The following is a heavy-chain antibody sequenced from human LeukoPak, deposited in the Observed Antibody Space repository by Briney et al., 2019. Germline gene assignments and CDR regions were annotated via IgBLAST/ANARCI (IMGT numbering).Heavy chain of an antibody. V-gene: IGHV3-53*01. CDR3: AKSGTYCGGDCSPLYFDY. CDR1: GFTVSSNY. D-gene: IGHD2-21*01. J-gene: IGHJ4*02. CDR2: IYSGGST. Sequence: PGGSLRLSCAASGFTVSSNYMSWVRQAPGKGLEWVSVIYSGGSTYYADSVKGRFTISRDNSKNTLYLQMNSLRAEDTAVYYCAKSGTYCGGDCSPLYFDYWGQGTLVTVSS.